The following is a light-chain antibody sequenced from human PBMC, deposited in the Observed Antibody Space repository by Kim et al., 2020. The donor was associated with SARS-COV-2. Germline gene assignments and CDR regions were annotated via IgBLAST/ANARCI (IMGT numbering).Light chain of an antibody. CDR2: AAS. CDR3: QQYDDPSYT. Sequence: EIAFTQSPGTLSLSPGESATLSCRASQSINSRSLTWYQQKPGQAPRLLVYAASSRATGIPDRFSGSGSGTDFTLTISRLEPEDSAVYYCQQYDDPSYTFGQGTKLEI. J-gene: IGKJ2*01. V-gene: IGKV3-20*01. CDR1: QSINSRS.